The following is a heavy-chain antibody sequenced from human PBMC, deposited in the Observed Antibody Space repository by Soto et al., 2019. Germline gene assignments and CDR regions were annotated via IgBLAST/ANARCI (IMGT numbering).Heavy chain of an antibody. CDR1: GGSISSGGYY. Sequence: KPSETLSLTCTVSGGSISSGGYYWSWIRQHPGKGLEWIGYFFYSGSTNYNPSLKSRVTISVDTSKNQFSLKLNSVTAADTAVYYCARDAGVVIMGYYYYYGMDVWGQGTTVTVSS. CDR3: ARDAGVVIMGYYYYYGMDV. CDR2: FFYSGST. D-gene: IGHD3-3*01. J-gene: IGHJ6*02. V-gene: IGHV4-61*08.